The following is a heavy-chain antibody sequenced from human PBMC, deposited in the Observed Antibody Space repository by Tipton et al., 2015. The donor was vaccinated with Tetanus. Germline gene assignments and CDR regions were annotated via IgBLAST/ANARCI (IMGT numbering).Heavy chain of an antibody. J-gene: IGHJ5*02. CDR2: IYYSGNT. D-gene: IGHD1-26*01. Sequence: TLSLTCTVSGTSISSDGHYWSWIRQHPGKGLEWIGYIYYSGNTYYNPSLQSRVIISIDTSKNQFSLRVSSVTAADTAVYYCAKYESGPMFDPWGQGTLVTVSS. CDR3: AKYESGPMFDP. CDR1: GTSISSDGHY. V-gene: IGHV4-31*03.